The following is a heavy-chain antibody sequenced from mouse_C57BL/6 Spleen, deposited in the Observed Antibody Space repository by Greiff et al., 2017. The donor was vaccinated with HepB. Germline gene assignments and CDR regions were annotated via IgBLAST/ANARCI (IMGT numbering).Heavy chain of an antibody. J-gene: IGHJ4*01. Sequence: EVKLQESGGGLVQPKGSLKLSCAASGFTFNTYAMHWVRQAPGKGLEWVARIRSKSSNYATYYADSVKDRFTISRDDSQSMLYLQMNNLKTEDTAMYYCVRDSNYHYYAMDYWGQGTSVTVSS. CDR3: VRDSNYHYYAMDY. CDR1: GFTFNTYA. V-gene: IGHV10-3*01. D-gene: IGHD2-5*01. CDR2: IRSKSSNYAT.